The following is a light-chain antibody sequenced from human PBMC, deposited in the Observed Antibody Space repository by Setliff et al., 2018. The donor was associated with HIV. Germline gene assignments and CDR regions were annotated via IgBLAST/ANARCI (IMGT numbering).Light chain of an antibody. CDR1: SSDSGGYNY. Sequence: QSALPQPASVSGSPGQSITISCSGTSSDSGGYNYVSWYQQHPGKVPKLMIFDVSNRPSGVSNRFSGSKSGNTASLPISGLQAEDEADYYCSAYTTSGSLADFGTSTKVTVL. CDR3: SAYTTSGSLAD. J-gene: IGLJ1*01. V-gene: IGLV2-14*03. CDR2: DVS.